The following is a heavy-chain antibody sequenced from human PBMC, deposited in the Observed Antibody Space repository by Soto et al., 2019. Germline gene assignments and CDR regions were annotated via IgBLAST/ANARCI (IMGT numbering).Heavy chain of an antibody. D-gene: IGHD2-8*01. CDR3: ARVVPDPGYNWFDP. Sequence: WXSVKVSCPASGYSLTSYGIIWVRQAPGQGLEWMGWISAYNGNTNYAQKLQGRVTMTTDTSTSTAYMELRSLRSDDTAVYYCARVVPDPGYNWFDPWGQGTLVTLPS. V-gene: IGHV1-18*01. J-gene: IGHJ5*02. CDR2: ISAYNGNT. CDR1: GYSLTSYG.